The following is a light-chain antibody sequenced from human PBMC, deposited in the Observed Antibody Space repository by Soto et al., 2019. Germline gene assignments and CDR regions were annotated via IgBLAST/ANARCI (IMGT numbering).Light chain of an antibody. J-gene: IGLJ1*01. Sequence: QSALTQPASVSGSPGQSITISCTGTSSDISIYNYVSWYQQHPGKAPKLIIYEVSNRPSGISNRFSGAKSGNTASLTISGLQVEDEADYYCCSYTSSTNYVFGAGTKVT. CDR1: SSDISIYNY. CDR2: EVS. V-gene: IGLV2-14*01. CDR3: CSYTSSTNYV.